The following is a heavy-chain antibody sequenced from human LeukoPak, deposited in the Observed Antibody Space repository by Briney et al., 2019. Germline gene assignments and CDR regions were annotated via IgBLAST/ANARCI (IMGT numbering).Heavy chain of an antibody. J-gene: IGHJ4*02. D-gene: IGHD2-15*01. CDR1: GGSFSGYY. V-gene: IGHV4-34*01. CDR3: ARVRGYPEYYFDY. CDR2: INHSGST. Sequence: PSETLSLTCAVYGGSFSGYYWSWIRQPPGKGLEWIGEINHSGSTNYNPSLKSRVTMSVDTSKNQFSLKLSSVTAADTAVYYCARVRGYPEYYFDYWGQGTLVTVSS.